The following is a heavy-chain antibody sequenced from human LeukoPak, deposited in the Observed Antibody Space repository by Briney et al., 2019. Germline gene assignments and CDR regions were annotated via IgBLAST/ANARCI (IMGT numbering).Heavy chain of an antibody. CDR3: ARDRAVSYFDY. J-gene: IGHJ4*02. Sequence: PGRSLRLSCVASGFTFSNYAMHWVRQAPGKGLEWVAVISYEGSSKYYADSVMGRFTISRDNSKNTLYLQMNSLRVEDTAVYYCARDRAVSYFDYWGQGTLVTVSS. V-gene: IGHV3-30*04. D-gene: IGHD6-19*01. CDR1: GFTFSNYA. CDR2: ISYEGSSK.